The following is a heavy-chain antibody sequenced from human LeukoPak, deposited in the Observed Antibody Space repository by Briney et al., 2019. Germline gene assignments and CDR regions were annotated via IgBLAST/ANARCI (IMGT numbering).Heavy chain of an antibody. Sequence: GGSLRFSCAASGFTFSSYGMHWVRQAPGKGLEWVAFIRYDGSNKYYVDSVKGRFTISRDNAKNSLYLQMNSLRAEDTAFYYCARRDIVVVPAAIFVAFDIWGQGTMVTVSS. CDR2: IRYDGSNK. CDR1: GFTFSSYG. V-gene: IGHV3-30*02. CDR3: ARRDIVVVPAAIFVAFDI. D-gene: IGHD2-2*02. J-gene: IGHJ3*02.